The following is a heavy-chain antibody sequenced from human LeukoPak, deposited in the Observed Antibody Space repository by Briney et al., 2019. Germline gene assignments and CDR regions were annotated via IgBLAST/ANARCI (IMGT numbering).Heavy chain of an antibody. CDR1: GFTFSSYW. CDR3: VKDTGRGDF. V-gene: IGHV3-7*04. D-gene: IGHD1-14*01. Sequence: GGSLRLSCAASGFTFSSYWMSWVRQAPGKGLEWVANIKQDGSEKYYVDSVKGRFTISRDNSKNTLYLQMSSLRDEDTAVYYCVKDTGRGDFWGQGTQVTVSS. CDR2: IKQDGSEK. J-gene: IGHJ4*02.